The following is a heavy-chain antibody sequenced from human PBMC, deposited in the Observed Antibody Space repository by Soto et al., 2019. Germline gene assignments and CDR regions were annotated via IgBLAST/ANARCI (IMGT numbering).Heavy chain of an antibody. D-gene: IGHD6-13*01. CDR3: ARAPPYSSSWYGERYYYYGMDV. V-gene: IGHV4-31*03. J-gene: IGHJ6*02. Sequence: QVQLQESGPGLVKPSQTLSLTCTVSGGSISSGGYYWSWIRQHPGKGLEWIGYINYSGSTYYNPSLKSRVTISVDTSKNQFSLKLSSVTAADTAVYYCARAPPYSSSWYGERYYYYGMDVWGQGTTVTVSS. CDR2: INYSGST. CDR1: GGSISSGGYY.